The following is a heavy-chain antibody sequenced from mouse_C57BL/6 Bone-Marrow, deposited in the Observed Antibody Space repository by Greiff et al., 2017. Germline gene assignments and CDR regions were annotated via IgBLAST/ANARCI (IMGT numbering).Heavy chain of an antibody. CDR1: GFNIKDYY. D-gene: IGHD3-3*01. CDR2: IDPENGDT. V-gene: IGHV14-4*01. Sequence: EVQLQQSGAELVRPGASVKLSCTASGFNIKDYYMHWVKQRPEQGLEWIGWIDPENGDTEYASKFQGKATITADTSSNTAYLQLSSLTSEDTAVYYCTTEGAGYWGQGTTLTVSS. J-gene: IGHJ2*01. CDR3: TTEGAGY.